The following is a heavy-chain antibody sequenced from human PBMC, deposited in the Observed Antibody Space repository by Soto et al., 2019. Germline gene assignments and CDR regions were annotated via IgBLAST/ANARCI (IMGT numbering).Heavy chain of an antibody. J-gene: IGHJ4*02. D-gene: IGHD5-12*01. V-gene: IGHV1-18*01. CDR2: ISAYNGNT. CDR1: GYTFTSYG. Sequence: ASVKVSCKASGYTFTSYGISWVRQAPGQGLEWMGWISAYNGNTNYAQKLQGRVTMTTDTSTSTAYMELRSLRSDATAVYYCARDTPPWPYSGYDLFDYWGQGTLVTVSS. CDR3: ARDTPPWPYSGYDLFDY.